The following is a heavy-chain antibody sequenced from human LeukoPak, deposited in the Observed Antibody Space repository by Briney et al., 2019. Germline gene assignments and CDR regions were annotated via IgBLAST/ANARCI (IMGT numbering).Heavy chain of an antibody. CDR2: ISYDGSNK. D-gene: IGHD2-2*01. CDR3: ARDQVVVVPAAISPGYMDV. Sequence: GGSLRLSCAASGFTFSSYAMHWVRQAPGKGVEWVAVISYDGSNKYYADSVKGRFTISRDNSKNTLYLQMNSLRAEDTAVYYCARDQVVVVPAAISPGYMDVWGKGTTVTVSS. J-gene: IGHJ6*03. CDR1: GFTFSSYA. V-gene: IGHV3-30*01.